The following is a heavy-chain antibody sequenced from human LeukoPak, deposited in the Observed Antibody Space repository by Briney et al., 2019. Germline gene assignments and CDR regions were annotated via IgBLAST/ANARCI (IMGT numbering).Heavy chain of an antibody. V-gene: IGHV3-74*01. J-gene: IGHJ4*02. CDR2: ISSEGDTT. Sequence: PGGSLRLSCAASGFTFSSYWMHWVRQAPGKGLVWVSRISSEGDTTSYADSVKGRFTISGDNAKNTLYLQMNSLSADDTAVYYCAGDRYKVDYWGQGTLVTVSS. D-gene: IGHD3-9*01. CDR3: AGDRYKVDY. CDR1: GFTFSSYW.